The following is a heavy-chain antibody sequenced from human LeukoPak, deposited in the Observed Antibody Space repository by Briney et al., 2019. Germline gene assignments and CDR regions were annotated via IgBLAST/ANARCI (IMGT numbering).Heavy chain of an antibody. CDR2: IYYSGST. CDR3: ARDVGGWYDY. J-gene: IGHJ4*02. CDR1: GGSISSYY. Sequence: PSETLSLTCTVSGGSISSYYWSWIRQPPGKGLGWIGYIYYSGSTNYNPSLKSRVTISVDTSKNQFSLKLSSVTAADTAVYYCARDVGGWYDYWGQGTLVTVSS. D-gene: IGHD6-19*01. V-gene: IGHV4-59*01.